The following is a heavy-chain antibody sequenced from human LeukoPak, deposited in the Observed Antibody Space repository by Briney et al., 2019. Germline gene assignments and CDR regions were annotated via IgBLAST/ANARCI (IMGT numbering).Heavy chain of an antibody. J-gene: IGHJ6*02. CDR2: ISSSGSTI. CDR1: GFTFSDYY. CDR3: ARAERGWYPNYYYGMDV. V-gene: IGHV3-11*01. Sequence: PGGSLRLSCAASGFTFSDYYMSWIRQAPGKGLEWVSYISSSGSTIYYADSVKGRFTISRDNAKNSLYLQMNSLRAEDTAVYYCARAERGWYPNYYYGMDVWGQGTTVTVSS. D-gene: IGHD6-19*01.